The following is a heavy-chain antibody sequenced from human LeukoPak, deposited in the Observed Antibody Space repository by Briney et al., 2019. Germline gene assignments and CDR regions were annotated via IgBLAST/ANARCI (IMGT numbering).Heavy chain of an antibody. CDR2: ISSAGTT. D-gene: IGHD5-18*01. V-gene: IGHV3-66*01. Sequence: GGSLRLSCAASGFTVSSSYMSWVRQAPGKGLEWVSIISSAGTTYYADSVKGRFTISRDNSKNTVYLQVNSLRDEDTAVYYCATIRGYSYGYDGWFDPWGQGTLVTVSS. J-gene: IGHJ5*02. CDR1: GFTVSSSY. CDR3: ATIRGYSYGYDGWFDP.